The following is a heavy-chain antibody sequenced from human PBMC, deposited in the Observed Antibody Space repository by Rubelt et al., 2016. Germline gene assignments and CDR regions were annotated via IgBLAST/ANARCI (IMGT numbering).Heavy chain of an antibody. J-gene: IGHJ6*02. Sequence: QVQLQQSGPGLVEPSQTLSLTCAISGDSVSSNSAAWNWIRQSPSRGLEWLGRTYYRSKWYNDYAASVKSRITIHPDTSKTQVSLHLNSVTAGETAVYDLARGEQGASIHYFGLDVWGQGTTVTVSS. CDR3: ARGEQGASIHYFGLDV. V-gene: IGHV6-1*01. CDR2: TYYRSKWYN. D-gene: IGHD2-21*01. CDR1: GDSVSSNSAA.